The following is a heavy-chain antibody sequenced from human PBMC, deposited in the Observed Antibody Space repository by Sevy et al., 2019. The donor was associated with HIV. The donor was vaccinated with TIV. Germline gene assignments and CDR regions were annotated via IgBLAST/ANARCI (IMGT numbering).Heavy chain of an antibody. CDR1: GFTFSDYY. CDR3: ARRSSSSYFDY. D-gene: IGHD6-6*01. Sequence: GGSLRLSCAASGFTFSDYYMSWIRQAPGKGLEWVSYISSSGSTIYYADSVKGRFTISRDNAKNSLYLQMNSLSAEDTAVYYCARRSSSSYFDYWGQGTLVTVSS. J-gene: IGHJ4*02. V-gene: IGHV3-11*01. CDR2: ISSSGSTI.